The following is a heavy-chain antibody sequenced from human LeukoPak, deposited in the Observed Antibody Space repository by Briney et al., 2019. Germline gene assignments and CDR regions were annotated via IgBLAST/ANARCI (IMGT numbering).Heavy chain of an antibody. V-gene: IGHV4-4*07. CDR1: GGSISSYY. CDR2: IYTSGST. J-gene: IGHJ4*02. Sequence: SETLSLTCTVSGGSISSYYWSWIRQPAGKGLEWIGRIYTSGSTNYNPSLKSRVTISVDTSKNQFSLKLSSVTAADTAVYYCARETSTIRGPYFDYWGQGTLVTVSS. CDR3: ARETSTIRGPYFDY. D-gene: IGHD3-3*02.